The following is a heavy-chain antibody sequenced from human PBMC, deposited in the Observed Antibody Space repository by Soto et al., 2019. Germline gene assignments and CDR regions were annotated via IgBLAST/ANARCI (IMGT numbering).Heavy chain of an antibody. V-gene: IGHV3-15*01. Sequence: EVQLVESGGGLGKPGGSLRLSCTASGFTFNNAWLSWVRQAPGKGLEWVGRIKSKTDGGTTDYAAPVKGRFTISRDDSENMLYLQMNSLKTEDTAVYYCTTGLGQQELAFDYWGQGTLLTVSS. D-gene: IGHD6-13*01. J-gene: IGHJ4*02. CDR3: TTGLGQQELAFDY. CDR1: GFTFNNAW. CDR2: IKSKTDGGTT.